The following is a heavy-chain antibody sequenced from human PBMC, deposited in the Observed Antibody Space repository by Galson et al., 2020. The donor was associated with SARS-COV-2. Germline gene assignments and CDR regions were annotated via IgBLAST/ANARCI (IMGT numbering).Heavy chain of an antibody. CDR3: ARMTVAGPFDY. J-gene: IGHJ4*02. V-gene: IGHV1-46*01. Sequence: SVKVSCKASGHTFTNSYMHWVRQAPGQGLEWMGLINPSGVNTYYAQNFQGRVTMTRYTSTSTVYMELRSLRSEDTAVYYCARMTVAGPFDYWGQGTLVTVSS. CDR2: INPSGVNT. D-gene: IGHD6-19*01. CDR1: GHTFTNSY.